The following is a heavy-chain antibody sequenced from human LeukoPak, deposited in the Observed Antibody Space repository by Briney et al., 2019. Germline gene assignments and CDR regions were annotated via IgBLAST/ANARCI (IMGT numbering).Heavy chain of an antibody. Sequence: ASVTVSCKASGGTVSSYGISWVRQAPGQGLEWMGWNSAYNGNTNYAQKLQGRVTMTTDTSTSTAYMELRSLRSDDTAVYYCARDRYGGTYCGGDCYSNYYFDYWGQGTLVTVSS. CDR3: ARDRYGGTYCGGDCYSNYYFDY. V-gene: IGHV1-18*01. CDR2: NSAYNGNT. J-gene: IGHJ4*02. CDR1: GGTVSSYG. D-gene: IGHD2-21*01.